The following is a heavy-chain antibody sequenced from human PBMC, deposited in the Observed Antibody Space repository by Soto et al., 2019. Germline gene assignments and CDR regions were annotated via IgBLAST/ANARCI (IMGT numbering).Heavy chain of an antibody. V-gene: IGHV1-69*01. CDR2: IIPIFGTI. CDR1: GGTFSGYG. CDR3: ARGRAKAHFYYGMDV. J-gene: IGHJ6*02. Sequence: QVQMVQSGAEVKKPGSSLKVSCKASGGTFSGYGISWVRQAPGQGLEWMGGIIPIFGTINYAQKFRDRVTISADEATSTVYMDLSSLRSEDTDIYYCARGRAKAHFYYGMDVWGQGTAVTVSS.